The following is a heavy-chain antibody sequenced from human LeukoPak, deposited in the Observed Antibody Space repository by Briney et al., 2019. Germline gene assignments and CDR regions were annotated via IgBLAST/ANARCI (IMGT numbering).Heavy chain of an antibody. CDR2: IYADGNT. J-gene: IGHJ4*02. CDR1: GFIVNTSY. V-gene: IGHV3-53*01. CDR3: ARSGGGGISY. Sequence: GGSLRLSCAASGFIVNTSYMTWVRQAPGRGLEWVSFIYADGNTYYADSVKGRFTISRDNSKNTLYLQMNSLRADDTAVYYCARSGGGGISYWGQGTLVTVSS. D-gene: IGHD4-23*01.